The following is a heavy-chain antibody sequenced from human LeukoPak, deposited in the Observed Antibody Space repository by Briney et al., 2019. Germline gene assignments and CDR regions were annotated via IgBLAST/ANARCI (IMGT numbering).Heavy chain of an antibody. CDR2: INTNTGNP. CDR3: ARDEMATFSRDFDY. Sequence: ASVKVSCKASGYTFISYAMNWVRQAPGQGLEWMGWINTNTGNPTYAQGFTGRFVFSLDTSVSTAYLKISSLKAEDTAVYYCARDEMATFSRDFDYWGQGTLVTVSS. V-gene: IGHV7-4-1*02. CDR1: GYTFISYA. D-gene: IGHD5-24*01. J-gene: IGHJ4*02.